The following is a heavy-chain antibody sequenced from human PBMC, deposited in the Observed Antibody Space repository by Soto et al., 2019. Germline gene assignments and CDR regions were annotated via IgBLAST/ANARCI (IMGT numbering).Heavy chain of an antibody. CDR3: ARESEDLTSNFDY. V-gene: IGHV3-48*03. CDR2: ISSGGGNI. CDR1: GFPFSSYE. J-gene: IGHJ4*02. Sequence: EVQLVESGGVLVQPGESLRLSCAASGFPFSSYEMNWVRQAPGKGLEWVAYISSGGGNIYYGDSMKGRFTISRDNAKNSLYLEMNSLRAEDTAVYYCARESEDLTSNFDYWGQGTLVTVSS.